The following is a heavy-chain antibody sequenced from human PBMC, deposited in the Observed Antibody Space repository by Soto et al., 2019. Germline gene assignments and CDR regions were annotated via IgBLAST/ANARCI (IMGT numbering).Heavy chain of an antibody. Sequence: GGSLRLSCAASGFTFSSYGMHWVRQAPGKGLEWVAVISYDGSNKYYADSVKGRFTISRDDSKNTLYLQMNSLRAEDTAVYYCAKDYDFWSGPYYMDVWGKGTTVTVSS. CDR1: GFTFSSYG. CDR3: AKDYDFWSGPYYMDV. V-gene: IGHV3-30*18. D-gene: IGHD3-3*01. J-gene: IGHJ6*03. CDR2: ISYDGSNK.